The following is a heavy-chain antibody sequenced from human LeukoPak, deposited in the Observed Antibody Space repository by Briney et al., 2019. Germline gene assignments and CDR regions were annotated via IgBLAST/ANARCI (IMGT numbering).Heavy chain of an antibody. Sequence: GGSLRLSCAASGFTFSDYYMSWIRQAPGKGLEWVSYISSSGSTIYYAASVKGRFTISRDNSKNSLYVQMNSLRSEDTALYYCAKQAASCGGVAYWGQGTLVTVSS. J-gene: IGHJ4*02. CDR2: ISSSGSTI. V-gene: IGHV3-11*01. D-gene: IGHD2-21*01. CDR3: AKQAASCGGVAY. CDR1: GFTFSDYY.